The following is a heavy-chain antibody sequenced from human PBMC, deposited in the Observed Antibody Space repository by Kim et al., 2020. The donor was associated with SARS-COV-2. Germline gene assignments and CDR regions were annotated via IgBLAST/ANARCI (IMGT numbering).Heavy chain of an antibody. CDR3: ARVRLGELSLYSLFDY. Sequence: SETLSLTCTVSGGSISSSSYYWGWIRQPPGKGLEWIGSIYYSGSTYYNPSLKSRVTISVDTSKNQFSLKLSSVIAADTAVYYCARVRLGELSLYSLFDY. CDR2: IYYSGST. J-gene: IGHJ4*01. V-gene: IGHV4-39*01. D-gene: IGHD3-16*02. CDR1: GGSISSSSYY.